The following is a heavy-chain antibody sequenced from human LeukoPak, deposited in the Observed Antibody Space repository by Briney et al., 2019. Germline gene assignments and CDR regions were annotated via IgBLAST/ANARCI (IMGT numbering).Heavy chain of an antibody. V-gene: IGHV5-51*01. CDR2: IYPSYSHT. Sequence: GIIYPSYSHTLYTPSFQCHVTISADNSISTAYLQWSSLKASDTAMYYCARGELVTIARVWGQGTLVTVSS. D-gene: IGHD2-21*02. CDR3: ARGELVTIARV. J-gene: IGHJ4*02.